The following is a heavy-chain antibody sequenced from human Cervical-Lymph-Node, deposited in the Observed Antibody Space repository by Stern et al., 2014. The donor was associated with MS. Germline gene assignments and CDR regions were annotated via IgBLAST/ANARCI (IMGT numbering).Heavy chain of an antibody. V-gene: IGHV5-51*01. Sequence: VQLVQSGAEVKKLGESLKISCRTSGYTFSNFWIGWVRQMPGKGLEWMGVIYPADSDTTYSPSFQGQVTISADESISTAYLQWRSLKASDTAMYYCVRRRDSAGYDTFDLWGQGTMLIVSS. J-gene: IGHJ3*01. D-gene: IGHD3-22*01. CDR2: IYPADSDT. CDR1: GYTFSNFW. CDR3: VRRRDSAGYDTFDL.